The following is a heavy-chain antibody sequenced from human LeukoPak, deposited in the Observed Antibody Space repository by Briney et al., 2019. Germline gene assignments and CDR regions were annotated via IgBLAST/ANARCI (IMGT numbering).Heavy chain of an antibody. J-gene: IGHJ4*02. CDR3: ASIVVVIGTRSFDY. V-gene: IGHV3-7*01. CDR2: INQDGGEK. Sequence: GGSLRLSCAASGFTFSSYRMSWVRQAPGKGLEWVANINQDGGEKYYVDSVKGRFTISRDNAKNSLYLQMNSLRAEDTAVYYCASIVVVIGTRSFDYWGQGSLVSVSS. D-gene: IGHD2-15*01. CDR1: GFTFSSYR.